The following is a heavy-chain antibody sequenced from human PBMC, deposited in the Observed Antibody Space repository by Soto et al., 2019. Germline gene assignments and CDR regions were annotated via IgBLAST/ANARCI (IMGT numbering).Heavy chain of an antibody. V-gene: IGHV3-48*01. Sequence: EVQLVEFGGGLAQPGGSLRLSCAASGFTFNTYTMNWVRQAPGKGLEWVSYISSSSGTKYYADSVKGRFTISRDNAKNSLYMQMNSLSAEDTAVYYCARDSEYQPLPDYWGQGTLVTVSS. CDR3: ARDSEYQPLPDY. D-gene: IGHD2-2*01. J-gene: IGHJ4*02. CDR1: GFTFNTYT. CDR2: ISSSSGTK.